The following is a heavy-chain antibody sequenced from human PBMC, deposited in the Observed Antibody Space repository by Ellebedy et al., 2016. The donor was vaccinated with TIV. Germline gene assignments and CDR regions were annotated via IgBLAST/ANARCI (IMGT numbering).Heavy chain of an antibody. CDR3: ARRGIGTKSYGMDV. D-gene: IGHD1-7*01. V-gene: IGHV1-18*01. Sequence: AASVKVSCKASDYSFIKYGISWVRQAPGQGLEWMGWITTHNGNRNYAQKLQGRVTMTTDTSTSTAYMELRSLRFDDTAVYYCARRGIGTKSYGMDVWGQGTTVTVSS. CDR2: ITTHNGNR. J-gene: IGHJ6*02. CDR1: DYSFIKYG.